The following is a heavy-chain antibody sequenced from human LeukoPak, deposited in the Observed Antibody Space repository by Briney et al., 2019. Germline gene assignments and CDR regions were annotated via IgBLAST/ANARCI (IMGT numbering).Heavy chain of an antibody. CDR1: GGSISNYY. CDR2: IYYSGST. CDR3: ARSYGDYITGAYALDG. Sequence: SETLSLTCTVSGGSISNYYWSWIRQPPETGLEWIGYIYYSGSTNYNPSLKSRLTISVDTSKNQFSLKLSSVTAADTAVYYCARSYGDYITGAYALDGWGQGTMVTVSS. D-gene: IGHD4-17*01. V-gene: IGHV4-59*08. J-gene: IGHJ3*01.